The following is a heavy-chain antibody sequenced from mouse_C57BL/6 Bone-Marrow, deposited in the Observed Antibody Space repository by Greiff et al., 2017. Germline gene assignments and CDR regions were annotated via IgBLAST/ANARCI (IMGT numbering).Heavy chain of an antibody. D-gene: IGHD2-5*01. J-gene: IGHJ1*03. CDR1: GYTFTSYG. CDR2: IYPRSGNT. Sequence: VQLQQSGAELARPGASVKLSCKASGYTFTSYGISWVKQRTGQGLEWIGEIYPRSGNTYYNEKFKGKATLTADKSSSTAYMELRSLTSEDSAVYFCARWGSNYGDWYFDVWGTGTTVTGSS. V-gene: IGHV1-81*01. CDR3: ARWGSNYGDWYFDV.